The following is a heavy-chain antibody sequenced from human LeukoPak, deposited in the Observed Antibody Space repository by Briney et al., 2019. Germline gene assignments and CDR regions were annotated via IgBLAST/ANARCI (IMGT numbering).Heavy chain of an antibody. D-gene: IGHD2-21*01. Sequence: GASVKVSCRASGCRFTVCHMHWVRQAPAQGLEWMGWITPNRGGTNYAQKFQGRVTMTRDTSISTAYMELSRLRSDDTAVYYCARGEVPFLGFDYWGQGTLVTVSS. CDR3: ARGEVPFLGFDY. J-gene: IGHJ4*02. V-gene: IGHV1-2*02. CDR2: ITPNRGGT. CDR1: GCRFTVCH.